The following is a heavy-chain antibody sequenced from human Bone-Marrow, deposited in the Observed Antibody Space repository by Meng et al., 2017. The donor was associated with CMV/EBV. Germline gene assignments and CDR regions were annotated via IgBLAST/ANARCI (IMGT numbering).Heavy chain of an antibody. Sequence: GESLKISCAASGFTFSSYSMNWVRQAPGKGLEWVANIKQDGSEKYYVDSVKGRFTISRDNAKNSLYLQMNSLRAEDTAVYYCARGIVGAHDAFDIWGQGTTVTVSS. CDR3: ARGIVGAHDAFDI. CDR2: IKQDGSEK. D-gene: IGHD1-26*01. J-gene: IGHJ3*02. V-gene: IGHV3-7*01. CDR1: GFTFSSYS.